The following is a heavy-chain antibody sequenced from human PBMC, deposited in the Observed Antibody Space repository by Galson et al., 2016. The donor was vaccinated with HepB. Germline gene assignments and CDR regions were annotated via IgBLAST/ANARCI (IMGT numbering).Heavy chain of an antibody. CDR2: ISSSSSSI. J-gene: IGHJ4*02. CDR3: ARVSAFWSGLPDH. V-gene: IGHV3-48*01. Sequence: SLRLSCAASGFTFSSYTMNWVRQAPGKGLEWVSYISSSSSSIYYADSVKGRFTISRDSSKSTLHLQMNSLRAEDTAIYYCARVSAFWSGLPDHWGQGTQVTVS. D-gene: IGHD3-3*01. CDR1: GFTFSSYT.